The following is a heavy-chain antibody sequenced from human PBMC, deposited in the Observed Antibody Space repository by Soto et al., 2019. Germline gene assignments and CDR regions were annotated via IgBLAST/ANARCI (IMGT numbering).Heavy chain of an antibody. J-gene: IGHJ2*01. CDR2: NSGSGATT. CDR1: GLTFNDYA. CDR3: AKVDFDKWFFDL. V-gene: IGHV3-23*01. Sequence: EVQLLESGGGLVHPGGSLRLSCAASGLTFNDYAMSWVRQAPGKGLAWVSANSGSGATTYYADSVKGRFTISRDNSRDTLYLEMKSLRAEDTAIYYCAKVDFDKWFFDLWGRGTLVTVSS.